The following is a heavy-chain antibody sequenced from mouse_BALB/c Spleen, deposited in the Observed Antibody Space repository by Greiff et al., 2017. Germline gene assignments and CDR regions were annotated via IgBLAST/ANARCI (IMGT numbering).Heavy chain of an antibody. J-gene: IGHJ4*01. CDR3: ARSFAMDY. CDR2: INPGSGGT. CDR1: GYAFTNYL. Sequence: VQLQESGAELVRPGTSVKVSCKASGYAFTNYLIEWVKQRPGQGLEWIGVINPGSGGTNYNEKFKGKATLTADKSSSTAYMQLSSLTSDDSAVYFCARSFAMDYWGQGTSVTVSS. V-gene: IGHV1-54*01.